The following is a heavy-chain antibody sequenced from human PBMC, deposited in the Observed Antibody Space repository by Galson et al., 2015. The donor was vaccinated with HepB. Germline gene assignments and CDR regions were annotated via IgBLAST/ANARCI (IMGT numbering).Heavy chain of an antibody. V-gene: IGHV1-3*01. CDR3: AREANYYYYYGMDV. CDR2: INAGNGNT. J-gene: IGHJ6*02. Sequence: SVKVSCKASGYTFTSYAMHWVRQAPGQRLEWMGWINAGNGNTKYSQKFQGRVTITRDTSASTAYMELSSLRSEDTAVYYCAREANYYYYYGMDVWGQGTTVTVSS. CDR1: GYTFTSYA.